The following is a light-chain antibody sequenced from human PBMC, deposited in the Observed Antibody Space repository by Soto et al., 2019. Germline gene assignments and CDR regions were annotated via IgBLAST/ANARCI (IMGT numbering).Light chain of an antibody. V-gene: IGKV1-5*01. Sequence: DIQMTQSPSTLSSYVGDIVTITCRASQSVNSWLAWYQQKPGKAPKLLIDSVSNLDSGVTSRLSGSGSGTEFTLTISSLQPDDFATYFCQQFSSYSRTFGQGTKVEMK. CDR3: QQFSSYSRT. CDR1: QSVNSW. J-gene: IGKJ1*01. CDR2: SVS.